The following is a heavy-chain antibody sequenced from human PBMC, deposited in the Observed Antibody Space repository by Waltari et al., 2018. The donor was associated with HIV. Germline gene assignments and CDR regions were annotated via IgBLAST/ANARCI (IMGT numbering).Heavy chain of an antibody. CDR2: ISYYGVNK. J-gene: IGHJ4*02. CDR1: GFTFSSYG. Sequence: QVQLVESGGGVVQPGRSLRLSCAASGFTFSSYGMHWVRQAPGKGLDWVEVISYYGVNKYYADSVKGRFTISRDNSKNTLYLQMNSLRVEDTAVYYCAKGASGWSPGYWGQGTLVTVSS. CDR3: AKGASGWSPGY. V-gene: IGHV3-30*18. D-gene: IGHD6-19*01.